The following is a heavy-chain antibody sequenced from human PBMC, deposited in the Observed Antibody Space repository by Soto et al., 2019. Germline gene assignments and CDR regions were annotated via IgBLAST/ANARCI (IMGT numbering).Heavy chain of an antibody. J-gene: IGHJ6*02. CDR1: GGSISSGGYY. Sequence: SETLSLTCTVSGGSISSGGYYWSWIRQHPGKGLEWIGYIYYSGSTYYNPSLKSRVTISVDTSKNQFSLKLSSVTAADTAVYYCARDALRHLYYYYGMDVWGQGTTVTVSS. CDR3: ARDALRHLYYYYGMDV. V-gene: IGHV4-31*03. CDR2: IYYSGST.